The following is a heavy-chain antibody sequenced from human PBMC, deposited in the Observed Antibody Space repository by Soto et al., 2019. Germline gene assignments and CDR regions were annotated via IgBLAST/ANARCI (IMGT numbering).Heavy chain of an antibody. CDR3: VKDDQAGDYAYPIFSLLAMAA. CDR2: LSFDGIPT. J-gene: IGHJ6*02. CDR1: GFTFNTHC. V-gene: IGHV3-74*01. Sequence: GSLSLSGPASGFTFNTHCMHWVRQAPEKGLVWVSRLSFDGIPTTYADSGKGRLTVSRDNAKNTVYLQMNSRRAADTALYYGVKDDQAGDYAYPIFSLLAMAAWGPATTVTVSS. D-gene: IGHD4-17*01.